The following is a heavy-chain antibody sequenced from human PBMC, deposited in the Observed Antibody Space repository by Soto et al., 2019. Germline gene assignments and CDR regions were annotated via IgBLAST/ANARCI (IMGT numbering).Heavy chain of an antibody. CDR1: GFTFSSYG. V-gene: IGHV3-30*18. J-gene: IGHJ3*02. Sequence: GGSLRLSCAASGFTFSSYGMHWVRQAPGKGLEWVAVISYDGSNKYYADSVKGRFTISRDNSRNTLYLQMNSLRAEDTAVYYCAKSASLRYFDWLLGAFAIWGQGTMVTVSS. D-gene: IGHD3-9*01. CDR3: AKSASLRYFDWLLGAFAI. CDR2: ISYDGSNK.